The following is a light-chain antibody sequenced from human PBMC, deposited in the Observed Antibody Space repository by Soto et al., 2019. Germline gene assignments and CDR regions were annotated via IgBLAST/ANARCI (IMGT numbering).Light chain of an antibody. Sequence: DSVMTQSPLSLPVTPGEPASISFRSSQSLLHSNGYNYLDWYLQKPGQSPQLLIYLGSNRDSGVPDRFSGSGSGTDFTLKISRVEAEDVGVYYCMQPLQSWTFGQGTKVDIK. J-gene: IGKJ1*01. CDR3: MQPLQSWT. CDR1: QSLLHSNGYNY. V-gene: IGKV2-28*01. CDR2: LGS.